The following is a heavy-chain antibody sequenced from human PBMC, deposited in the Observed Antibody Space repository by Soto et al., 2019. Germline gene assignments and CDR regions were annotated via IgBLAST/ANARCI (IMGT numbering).Heavy chain of an antibody. V-gene: IGHV1-18*01. Sequence: ASVKVSCKASGYTFTSYGISWVRQAPGQGLEWMGWISAYNGNTNYAQKLQGRVTMTTDTSTSTAYMELRSLRSDDPAFFSCARDRVVLLPAICFAPWGQGPLVPVS. D-gene: IGHD2-21*01. CDR2: ISAYNGNT. CDR1: GYTFTSYG. J-gene: IGHJ5*02. CDR3: ARDRVVLLPAICFAP.